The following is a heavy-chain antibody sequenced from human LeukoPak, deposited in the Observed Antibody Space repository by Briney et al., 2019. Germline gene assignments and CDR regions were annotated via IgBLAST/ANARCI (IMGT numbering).Heavy chain of an antibody. CDR1: GFTFSSYA. D-gene: IGHD3-22*01. CDR3: AKVLYYYDSSGYYYFDY. J-gene: IGHJ4*02. CDR2: ISGSGGST. V-gene: IGHV3-23*01. Sequence: GGSLRLSCAASGFTFSSYAMSWVRQAPGKGLEWVSAISGSGGSTYYADSVKGRFTISRDNSENTLYLQMNSLRAEDTAVYYCAKVLYYYDSSGYYYFDYWGQGTLVTVSS.